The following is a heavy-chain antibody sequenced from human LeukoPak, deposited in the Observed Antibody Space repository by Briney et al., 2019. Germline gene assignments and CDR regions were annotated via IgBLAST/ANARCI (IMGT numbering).Heavy chain of an antibody. Sequence: PGGSLRLSCAASGFSFSSYWMTWVRQAPGKGLEWVANIKGDESRRDYADSVKGRFTVSRDNAKNSLYLQMNNLRAEDTGVYYCARQGLLWFGPKGSGNWFDPWGQGTLVTVSS. CDR1: GFSFSSYW. D-gene: IGHD3-10*01. CDR3: ARQGLLWFGPKGSGNWFDP. J-gene: IGHJ5*02. V-gene: IGHV3-7*01. CDR2: IKGDESRR.